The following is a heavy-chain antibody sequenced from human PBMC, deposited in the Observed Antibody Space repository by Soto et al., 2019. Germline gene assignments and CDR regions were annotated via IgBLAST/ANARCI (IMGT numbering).Heavy chain of an antibody. Sequence: QVQLQESGPGLVEPSQTLSLTCTVSGGSISGRDYHWSWSRQLPGKGLEWIGFIYYSGSTYYNPSLKSRVTISVDTSKNQFSLKARSVTAADTAVYYCARESRVVAAAHDTFDVWGRGTMVTVSS. CDR2: IYYSGST. CDR3: ARESRVVAAAHDTFDV. J-gene: IGHJ3*01. CDR1: GGSISGRDYH. D-gene: IGHD2-15*01. V-gene: IGHV4-31*03.